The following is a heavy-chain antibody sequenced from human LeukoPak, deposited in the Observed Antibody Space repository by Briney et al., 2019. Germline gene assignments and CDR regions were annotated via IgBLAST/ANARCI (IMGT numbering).Heavy chain of an antibody. J-gene: IGHJ5*01. CDR2: ISGSGQNK. V-gene: IGHV3-23*01. Sequence: GGSLRLSCVASGFIFSNDAMSWVRQSPAKGLEWVSSISGSGQNKHYADSVKGRFTISRDNSKNTVNLQLNNLRVEDTATYYCAKTFCSSTNCYPGSFDSWGQGSLVTVSS. CDR1: GFIFSNDA. CDR3: AKTFCSSTNCYPGSFDS. D-gene: IGHD2-2*01.